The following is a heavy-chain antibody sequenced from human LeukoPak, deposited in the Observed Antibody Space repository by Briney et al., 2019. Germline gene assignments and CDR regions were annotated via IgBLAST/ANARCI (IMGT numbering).Heavy chain of an antibody. CDR3: AKEGVYYGSGEGYFDY. CDR2: IIPILGIA. V-gene: IGHV1-69*04. D-gene: IGHD3-10*01. CDR1: GGTFGSYA. J-gene: IGHJ4*02. Sequence: SVKVSRKASGGTFGSYAISWVRQAPGQGLEWMGGIIPILGIANYAQKFQGRVTITADKSTSTAYMELSSLRSEDTAVYYCAKEGVYYGSGEGYFDYWGQGTLVTVSS.